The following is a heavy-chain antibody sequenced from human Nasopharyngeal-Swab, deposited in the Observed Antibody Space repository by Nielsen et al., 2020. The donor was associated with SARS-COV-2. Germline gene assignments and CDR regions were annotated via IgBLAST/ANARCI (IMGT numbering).Heavy chain of an antibody. J-gene: IGHJ4*02. Sequence: GESLKISCAASGFTFSTYSMNWVRQAPGEGLEWVSFISMSSSTMYYADSVKGRFTISRDNAKNSLYLQMNSLRAEDTAVYYCASLPRIAAAGTGNDYWGQGTLVTVSS. CDR1: GFTFSTYS. CDR3: ASLPRIAAAGTGNDY. D-gene: IGHD6-13*01. V-gene: IGHV3-48*01. CDR2: ISMSSSTM.